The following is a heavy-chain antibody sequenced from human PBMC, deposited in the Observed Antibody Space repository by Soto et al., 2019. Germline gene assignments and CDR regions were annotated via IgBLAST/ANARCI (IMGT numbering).Heavy chain of an antibody. Sequence: EVQLLESGGDLVQPGGSLRLSCAASGFIFANYAMSWVRRAPGKGLEWVSVISTSGGTTLYADTVKGRFTISRDNPKNTLYLQMNSLRADDTAVYYCARDLGSWYGRFDPWGQGTLVTVAS. CDR3: ARDLGSWYGRFDP. D-gene: IGHD6-13*01. V-gene: IGHV3-23*01. J-gene: IGHJ5*02. CDR1: GFIFANYA. CDR2: ISTSGGTT.